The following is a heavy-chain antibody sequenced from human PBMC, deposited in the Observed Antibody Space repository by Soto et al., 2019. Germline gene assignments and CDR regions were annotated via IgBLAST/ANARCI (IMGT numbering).Heavy chain of an antibody. CDR3: ARAVTPYFGTWSDP. CDR2: IYASGNT. D-gene: IGHD3-10*01. Sequence: SETLSLTCTVSCGSISGYYWSWIRQPSWKRLEWIGRIYASGNTNKNPSLKSRVTMSVDTSKNQFSLRLNSVTAADTAVYYCARAVTPYFGTWSDPWGQGPLVTVSS. J-gene: IGHJ5*02. V-gene: IGHV4-4*07. CDR1: CGSISGYY.